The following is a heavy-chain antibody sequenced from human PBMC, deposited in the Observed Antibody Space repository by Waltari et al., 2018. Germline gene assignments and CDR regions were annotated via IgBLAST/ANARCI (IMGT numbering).Heavy chain of an antibody. CDR3: ARGAVVSRFYYMDV. Sequence: QVQLQESGPGLVKPSETLSLTCTVSGGSISSHYWSWIRQPPGKGLEWIGYIYYSGSTNYNPSLKSRVTISVDTSKNQFSLNLSSVTAADTAIYYCARGAVVSRFYYMDVWGEGTTVTVSS. CDR1: GGSISSHY. J-gene: IGHJ6*03. D-gene: IGHD2-15*01. V-gene: IGHV4-59*11. CDR2: IYYSGST.